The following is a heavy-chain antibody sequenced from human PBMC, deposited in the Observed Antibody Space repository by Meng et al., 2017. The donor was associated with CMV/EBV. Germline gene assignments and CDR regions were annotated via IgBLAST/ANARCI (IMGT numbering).Heavy chain of an antibody. CDR3: ASKFWSGFYYYGMDV. CDR2: ISGSGGST. V-gene: IGHV3-23*01. J-gene: IGHJ6*02. Sequence: GESLKISCAASGFTFSSYAMSWVRQAPGKGLEWVSAISGSGGSTYYADSVKGRFTISRNNSKNTLYLQMNSLRAEDTAVYYCASKFWSGFYYYGMDVWGRGTTVTVSS. CDR1: GFTFSSYA. D-gene: IGHD3-3*01.